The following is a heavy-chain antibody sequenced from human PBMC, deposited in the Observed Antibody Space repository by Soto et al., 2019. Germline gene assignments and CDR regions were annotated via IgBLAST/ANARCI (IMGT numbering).Heavy chain of an antibody. J-gene: IGHJ4*02. CDR1: GFTFSSYG. D-gene: IGHD3-10*01. Sequence: QVQLVESGGGVVQPGRSLRLSCAASGFTFSSYGMHWVRQAPGKGLEWVAVISYDGSNKYYADSVKGRFTISRDNSKNTLYLQMNSLRAEDTAVYYCAKDLWFGELSHFDYWGQGTLVTGSS. CDR3: AKDLWFGELSHFDY. V-gene: IGHV3-30*18. CDR2: ISYDGSNK.